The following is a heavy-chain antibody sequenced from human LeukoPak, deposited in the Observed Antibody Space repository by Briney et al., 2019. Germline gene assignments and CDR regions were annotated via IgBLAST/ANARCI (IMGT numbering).Heavy chain of an antibody. CDR2: IKSDGGT. D-gene: IGHD3-22*01. J-gene: IGHJ1*01. Sequence: GGSLRLSCAASGFTFSSYWMHWVRQAPGKGLVWVSRIKSDGGTNYADSVKGRFTISRDNAKNTLSPQMNSLRAEDTGVYYCARAPSEIGGYYPEYFRHWGQGTLVTVSS. V-gene: IGHV3-74*01. CDR3: ARAPSEIGGYYPEYFRH. CDR1: GFTFSSYW.